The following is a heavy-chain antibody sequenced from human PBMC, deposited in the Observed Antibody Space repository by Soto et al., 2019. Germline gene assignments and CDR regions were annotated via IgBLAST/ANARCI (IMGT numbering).Heavy chain of an antibody. Sequence: GGSLRLSCAASGFTFTSYAMSWVRQAPGKGLEWVSTISGNGGRTSYADSVKGRFTISRGNSKNTLYLQMNSLRAEDTAVYYCAKVIHNVYDEGAFDIWGQGTMVTVSS. CDR3: AKVIHNVYDEGAFDI. D-gene: IGHD5-12*01. CDR2: ISGNGGRT. V-gene: IGHV3-23*01. CDR1: GFTFTSYA. J-gene: IGHJ3*02.